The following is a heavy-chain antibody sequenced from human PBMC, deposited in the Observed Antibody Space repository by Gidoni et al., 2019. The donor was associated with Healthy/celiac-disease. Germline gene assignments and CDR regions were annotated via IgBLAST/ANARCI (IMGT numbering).Heavy chain of an antibody. CDR1: GGSISSSSYY. D-gene: IGHD3-3*01. V-gene: IGHV4-39*01. CDR3: ARSQGSITIFGVVIENLDY. Sequence: QLHLQESGPGLVKPSETLSLTCTVSGGSISSSSYYWGWIRQPPGKGLEWIGSIYYSGSTYYNPSLKSRVTISVDTSKNQFSLKLSSVTAADTAVYYCARSQGSITIFGVVIENLDYWGQGTLVTVSS. J-gene: IGHJ4*02. CDR2: IYYSGST.